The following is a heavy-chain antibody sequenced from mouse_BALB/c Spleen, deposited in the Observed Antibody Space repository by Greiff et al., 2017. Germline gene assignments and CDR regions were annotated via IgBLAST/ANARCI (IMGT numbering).Heavy chain of an antibody. D-gene: IGHD1-1*01. CDR3: KGPGSSRMDY. J-gene: IGHJ4*01. Sequence: EVQLQESGAELVRSGASVKLSCTASGFNIKDYYMHWVKQRPEQGLEWIGWIDPENGDTEYAPKFQGKATMTADTSSNTAYLQLSSLTSEDTAVYYCKGPGSSRMDYWGQGTSVTVSS. CDR1: GFNIKDYY. V-gene: IGHV14-4*02. CDR2: IDPENGDT.